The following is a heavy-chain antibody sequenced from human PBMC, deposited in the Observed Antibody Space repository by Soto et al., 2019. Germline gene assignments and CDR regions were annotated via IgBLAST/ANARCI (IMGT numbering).Heavy chain of an antibody. CDR3: ARDVVSKGSVDD. D-gene: IGHD2-15*01. J-gene: IGHJ4*02. Sequence: QVQLVESGGGVVQPGRSLRLSCAASGFTFSSHVMHWVRHAPGKGLAWVALISYDGSNEYYADSVKGRFTISRDNSKNTLYLQMNSLRTEDTAMYYCARDVVSKGSVDDWGQGTLVTVSS. V-gene: IGHV3-30-3*01. CDR1: GFTFSSHV. CDR2: ISYDGSNE.